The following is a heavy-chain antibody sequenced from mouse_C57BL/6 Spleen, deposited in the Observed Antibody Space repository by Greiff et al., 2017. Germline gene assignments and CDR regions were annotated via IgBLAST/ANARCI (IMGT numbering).Heavy chain of an antibody. D-gene: IGHD2-1*01. V-gene: IGHV1-42*01. J-gene: IGHJ3*01. Sequence: EVQLQQSGPELVKPGASVKISCKASGYSFTGYYMNWVKQSPEKSLEWIGEINPSTGGTNYNQKFKAKATLTVDKSSSTAYMQLKSLTSEDSAVYYCARGIYYGTAWFAYWGQGTLVTVSA. CDR3: ARGIYYGTAWFAY. CDR2: INPSTGGT. CDR1: GYSFTGYY.